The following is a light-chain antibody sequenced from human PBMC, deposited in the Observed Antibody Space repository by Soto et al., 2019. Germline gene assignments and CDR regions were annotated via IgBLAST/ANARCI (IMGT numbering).Light chain of an antibody. CDR3: QQYNSSPRT. J-gene: IGKJ1*01. CDR1: QSVSIH. Sequence: EIVMTQSPATLSVSPGERATLSCRASQSVSIHLAWYQQKPGQAPRLLIYGATNRATGIPARFSGCGSGTEFTLTISSLESEDFAVYYCQQYNSSPRTFGQGTKVDIK. CDR2: GAT. V-gene: IGKV3-15*01.